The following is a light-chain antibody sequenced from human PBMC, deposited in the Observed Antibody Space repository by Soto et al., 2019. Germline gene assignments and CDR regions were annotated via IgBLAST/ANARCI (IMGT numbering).Light chain of an antibody. CDR3: SSYAGSNTFV. CDR1: SSDVGGYDY. V-gene: IGLV2-8*01. J-gene: IGLJ1*01. Sequence: QSALTQPPSASGSPGQSVTISCTGTSSDVGGYDYVSWHQHHPGKAPKLMLYDVSKRPSGVPDRFSGSKSGNTASLTVSGLQAEDEADYYCSSYAGSNTFVFGTRTKVTVL. CDR2: DVS.